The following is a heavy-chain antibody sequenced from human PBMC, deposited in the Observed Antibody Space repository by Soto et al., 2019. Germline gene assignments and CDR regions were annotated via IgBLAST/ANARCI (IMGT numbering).Heavy chain of an antibody. Sequence: ASVKVSCKASGGTFSSYTISWVRQAPGQGLEWMGRIIPILGIANYAQKFQGRVTITADKSTSTAYMELSSLRSEDTAVYYCARVGKGGSGSYRNLDAFDIWGQGTMVTVSS. CDR2: IIPILGIA. CDR3: ARVGKGGSGSYRNLDAFDI. V-gene: IGHV1-69*02. CDR1: GGTFSSYT. J-gene: IGHJ3*02. D-gene: IGHD3-10*01.